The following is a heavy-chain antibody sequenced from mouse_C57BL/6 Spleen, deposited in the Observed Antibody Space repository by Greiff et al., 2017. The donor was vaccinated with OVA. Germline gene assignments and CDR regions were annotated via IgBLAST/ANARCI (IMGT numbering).Heavy chain of an antibody. Sequence: EVQLQESGGGLVQPKGSLKLSCAASGFSFNTYAMNWVRQAPGKGLEWVARIRSKSNNYATYYADSVKDRFTISRDDSESMLYLQMNNLKTEDTAMYYCVRQGNGYYYAMDYWGQGTSVTVSS. CDR3: VRQGNGYYYAMDY. CDR1: GFSFNTYA. D-gene: IGHD2-2*01. V-gene: IGHV10-1*01. CDR2: IRSKSNNYAT. J-gene: IGHJ4*01.